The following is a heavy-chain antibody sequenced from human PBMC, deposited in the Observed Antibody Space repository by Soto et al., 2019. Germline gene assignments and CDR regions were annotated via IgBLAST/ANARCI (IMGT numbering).Heavy chain of an antibody. Sequence: GESLKISCKGSAYSFTSYWISWVRQMPGKGLEWMGRIDPSDSYTNYSPSFQGHVTISADKSISTAYLQWSSLKASDTAMYYCARDDSSGYYHATMEVWGQGTTVTV. CDR1: AYSFTSYW. V-gene: IGHV5-10-1*01. CDR3: ARDDSSGYYHATMEV. J-gene: IGHJ6*02. D-gene: IGHD3-22*01. CDR2: IDPSDSYT.